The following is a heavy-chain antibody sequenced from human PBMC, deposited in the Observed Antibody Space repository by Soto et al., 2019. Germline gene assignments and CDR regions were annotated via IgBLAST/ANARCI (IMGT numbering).Heavy chain of an antibody. CDR3: ARDYYDRVGWFDP. V-gene: IGHV4-30-2*01. D-gene: IGHD3-22*01. CDR2: IYHSGST. Sequence: SETLSLTCAVSGGSISSGGYSWSWIRQPPGKGLEWIGDIYHSGSTYYNPSLKSRVTVSVDKSKNEFSLKLSSVTAADTAVYYCARDYYDRVGWFDPWGQGTLVTVSS. CDR1: GGSISSGGYS. J-gene: IGHJ5*02.